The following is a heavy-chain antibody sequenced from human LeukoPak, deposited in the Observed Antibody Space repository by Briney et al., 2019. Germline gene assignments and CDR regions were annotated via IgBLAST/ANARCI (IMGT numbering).Heavy chain of an antibody. CDR2: IYDSWNT. Sequence: KPSETLSLTCIVSSGSINNHYWSWIRQPPGKGLEWIGYIYDSWNTNYNPSLKSRVTISIDTSKNQFSLNLTSVTAADTAAYYCARDQIGYGLDYWGQGTLVTVSS. CDR3: ARDQIGYGLDY. CDR1: SGSINNHY. J-gene: IGHJ4*02. V-gene: IGHV4-59*11. D-gene: IGHD5-18*01.